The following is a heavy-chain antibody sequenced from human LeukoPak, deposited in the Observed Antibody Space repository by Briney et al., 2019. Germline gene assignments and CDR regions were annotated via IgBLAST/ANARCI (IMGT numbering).Heavy chain of an antibody. Sequence: SETLSLTCAVYGGSFSGYYWSWIRQPPRKGLEWIGYIYYSGSTNYNPSLKSRVTISVDTSKNQFSLKLSSVTAADTAVYYCARDDNDSSGYYPNWFDPWGQGTLVTVSS. J-gene: IGHJ5*02. V-gene: IGHV4-59*01. CDR1: GGSFSGYY. D-gene: IGHD3-22*01. CDR2: IYYSGST. CDR3: ARDDNDSSGYYPNWFDP.